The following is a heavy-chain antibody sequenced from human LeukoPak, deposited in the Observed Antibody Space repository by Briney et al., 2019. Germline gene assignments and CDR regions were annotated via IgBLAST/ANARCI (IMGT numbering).Heavy chain of an antibody. J-gene: IGHJ4*02. V-gene: IGHV3-48*03. Sequence: GGSLRLSCAASGFTFSSYEINWVRQAPGKGLEWVSYISSSGSTIYYADSVKGRFTISRDNAKNSLYLQMNSPRAEDTAVYYCAREKGRNYFDYWGQGTLVTVCS. CDR3: AREKGRNYFDY. D-gene: IGHD3-10*01. CDR1: GFTFSSYE. CDR2: ISSSGSTI.